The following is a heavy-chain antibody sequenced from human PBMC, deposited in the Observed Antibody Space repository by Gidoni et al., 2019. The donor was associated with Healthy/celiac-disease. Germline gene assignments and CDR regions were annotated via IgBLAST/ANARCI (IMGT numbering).Heavy chain of an antibody. CDR1: GFSLSTRGVG. D-gene: IGHD3-22*01. CDR3: AHAKDSSGYYPHYYFDY. J-gene: IGHJ4*02. Sequence: QITLKESGPTLVKPTQTLTLTCTFSGFSLSTRGVGVGWIRQPPGKALEWLALIYWDDDKRYSPSLKSRLTITKDTSKNQVVLTMTNMDPVDTATYYCAHAKDSSGYYPHYYFDYWGQGTLVTVSS. V-gene: IGHV2-5*02. CDR2: IYWDDDK.